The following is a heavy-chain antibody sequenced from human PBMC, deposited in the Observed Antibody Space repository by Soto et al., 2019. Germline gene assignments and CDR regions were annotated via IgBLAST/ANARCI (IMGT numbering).Heavy chain of an antibody. V-gene: IGHV4-61*08. Sequence: LSLTSGVSGGSVIGDAYYWSWVRQPPWKTLEWIGFILSGVCTSTNPSLRSRLSISVDTSRNQFSLRLTSVTASDTGVYFCAKGFSSGWYVDSWGRGTLVTVSS. CDR2: ILSGVCT. CDR3: AKGFSSGWYVDS. J-gene: IGHJ4*02. D-gene: IGHD6-19*01. CDR1: GGSVIGDAYY.